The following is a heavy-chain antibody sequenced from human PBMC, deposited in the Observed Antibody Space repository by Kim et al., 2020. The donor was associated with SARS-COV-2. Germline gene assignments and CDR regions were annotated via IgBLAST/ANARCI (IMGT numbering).Heavy chain of an antibody. CDR1: GFTFSSYR. J-gene: IGHJ5*02. Sequence: GGSLRLSCAASGFTFSSYRMQWVRQAPGKGLEWVSSIETSNNYAYYAASVKGRFTISRDNAKNSLYLQMNSLTAEDTAVYYCATTGDYSDGAWGQGTLVTVSS. V-gene: IGHV3-21*01. D-gene: IGHD4-17*01. CDR2: IETSNNYA. CDR3: ATTGDYSDGA.